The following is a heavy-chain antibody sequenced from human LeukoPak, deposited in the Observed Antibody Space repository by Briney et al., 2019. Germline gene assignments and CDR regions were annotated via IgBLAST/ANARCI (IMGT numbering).Heavy chain of an antibody. D-gene: IGHD3-10*01. CDR1: GGSISSSSYY. J-gene: IGHJ4*02. V-gene: IGHV4-39*01. Sequence: SETLSLTCTVFGGSISSSSYYWGWIRQPPGKGLEWIGSIYYSGSTYYNPPLKSRVTISVDTSKNQFSLKLSSVTAADTAVYYCARLNYYGSGSPTGDYWGQGTLVTVSS. CDR3: ARLNYYGSGSPTGDY. CDR2: IYYSGST.